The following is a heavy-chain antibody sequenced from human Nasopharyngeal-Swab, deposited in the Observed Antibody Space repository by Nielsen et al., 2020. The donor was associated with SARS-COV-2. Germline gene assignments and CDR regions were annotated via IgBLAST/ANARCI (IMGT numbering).Heavy chain of an antibody. CDR2: INHSGST. D-gene: IGHD3-22*01. CDR1: GGSFSGNY. V-gene: IGHV4-34*01. Sequence: SDTLSLTCAVFGGSFSGNYWSWIRQPPGKGLEWIGEINHSGSTNYNPSLKRRVTISIDTSKNQLSLKLSSVTAADTAVYYCARFPYDSWVNGMDVWGQGTTVTVSS. J-gene: IGHJ6*02. CDR3: ARFPYDSWVNGMDV.